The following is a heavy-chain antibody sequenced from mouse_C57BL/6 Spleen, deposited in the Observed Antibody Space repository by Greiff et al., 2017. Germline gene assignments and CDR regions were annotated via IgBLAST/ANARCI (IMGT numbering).Heavy chain of an antibody. CDR1: GYTFTSYW. Sequence: QVQLQQPGTELVKPGASVKLSCKASGYTFTSYWMHWVKQRPGQGLEWIGNINPSNGGTNYNEKFKSKATLTVDKSSSTAYQQLSSLTSEDSAVYYGARGDGYYDGSWFAYWGQGTLVTVSA. D-gene: IGHD2-3*01. V-gene: IGHV1-53*01. J-gene: IGHJ3*01. CDR2: INPSNGGT. CDR3: ARGDGYYDGSWFAY.